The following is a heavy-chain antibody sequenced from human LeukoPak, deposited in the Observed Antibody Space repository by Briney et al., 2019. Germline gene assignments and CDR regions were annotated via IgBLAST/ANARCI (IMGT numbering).Heavy chain of an antibody. D-gene: IGHD3-22*01. V-gene: IGHV3-20*04. CDR3: AREGYYDSSGFKDY. CDR2: INWNGGST. CDR1: GFTFDDYG. J-gene: IGHJ4*02. Sequence: GGSLRLSCAASGFTFDDYGMSWVRQAPGKGLEWVSGINWNGGSTGYADSVKGRFTISRDNAKNSLYLQMNSLRAEDTALYYCAREGYYDSSGFKDYWGQGTLVTVSS.